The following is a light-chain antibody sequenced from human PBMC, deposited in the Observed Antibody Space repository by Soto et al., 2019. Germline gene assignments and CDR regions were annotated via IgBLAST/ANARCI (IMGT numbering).Light chain of an antibody. J-gene: IGKJ2*01. CDR1: QSVSSW. CDR2: GAS. V-gene: IGKV1-5*01. Sequence: TQSPATLSLSPGERATLSCRASQSVSSWLAWYQQKPGKAPKLLIYGASSLESGVPSRFSGSGSVTEFTLTIDSLQPDDFATYYCQQYSSSSPTFGQGTKLEIK. CDR3: QQYSSSSPT.